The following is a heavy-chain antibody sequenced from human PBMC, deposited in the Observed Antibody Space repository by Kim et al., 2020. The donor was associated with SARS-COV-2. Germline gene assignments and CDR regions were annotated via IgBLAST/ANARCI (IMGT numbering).Heavy chain of an antibody. CDR3: VKDGISTVTTTGGRREGWAYFDY. CDR2: ISSNGGST. V-gene: IGHV3-64D*06. J-gene: IGHJ4*02. D-gene: IGHD4-17*01. CDR1: GFTFSSYA. Sequence: GGSLRLSCSASGFTFSSYAMHWVRQAPGKGLEYVSAISSNGGSTYYADSVKGRFTISRDNSKNTLYLQMSSLRAEDTAVYYCVKDGISTVTTTGGRREGWAYFDYWGQGTLVTVSS.